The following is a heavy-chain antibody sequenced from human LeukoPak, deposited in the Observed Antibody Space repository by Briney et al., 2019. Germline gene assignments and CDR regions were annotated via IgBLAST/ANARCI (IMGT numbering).Heavy chain of an antibody. CDR1: GFTFSNYG. V-gene: IGHV3-30*18. CDR2: ISYDGRNK. D-gene: IGHD5-12*01. Sequence: GALRLSCAASGFTFSNYGMHWVRQAPGKGMEWVAVISYDGRNKFYGDSVKGRFTISRDNSKNTLDLQMSSLRPEDTAVYYCAKYGESSGYDLGSWGQGTLVSVSS. J-gene: IGHJ5*02. CDR3: AKYGESSGYDLGS.